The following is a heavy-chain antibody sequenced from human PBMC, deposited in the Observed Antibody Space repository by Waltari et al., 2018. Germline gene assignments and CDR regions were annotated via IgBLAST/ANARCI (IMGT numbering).Heavy chain of an antibody. Sequence: RQPPGKALEWLALIYWDDDKRYSPSLKSRLTITKDTSKNQVVLTMTNMDPVDTATYYCARVYGDYDAFDIWGQGTMVTVSS. D-gene: IGHD4-17*01. V-gene: IGHV2-5*02. CDR2: IYWDDDK. J-gene: IGHJ3*02. CDR3: ARVYGDYDAFDI.